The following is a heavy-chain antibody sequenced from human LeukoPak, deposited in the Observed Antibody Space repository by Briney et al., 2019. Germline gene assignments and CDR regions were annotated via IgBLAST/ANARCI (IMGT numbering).Heavy chain of an antibody. CDR1: GFTFSSYA. CDR2: ISYDGSNK. D-gene: IGHD5-18*01. Sequence: GRSLRLSCAASGFTFSSYAMHWVRQAPGKGLEWVAVISYDGSNKYYADSVKGRFTISRDNSKNTLYLQMNSLRAEDTAVYYCARAGVEYSYGNWFDPWGRGTLVTVSS. J-gene: IGHJ5*02. CDR3: ARAGVEYSYGNWFDP. V-gene: IGHV3-30-3*01.